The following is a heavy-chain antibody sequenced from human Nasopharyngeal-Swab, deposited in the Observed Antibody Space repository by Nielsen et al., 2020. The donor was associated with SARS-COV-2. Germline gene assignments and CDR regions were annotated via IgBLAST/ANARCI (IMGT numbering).Heavy chain of an antibody. V-gene: IGHV4-39*01. Sequence: SETLSLTCTVSGGSISSSSYYWGWIRQPPGKGLEWIGSIYYSGSTYYNPSLKSRVTISVDTSKNQFSLKLSSVPAADPAVYYCARPSRHFWSGQDPWFDPWGQGTLVTVSS. CDR2: IYYSGST. D-gene: IGHD3-3*02. J-gene: IGHJ5*02. CDR1: GGSISSSSYY. CDR3: ARPSRHFWSGQDPWFDP.